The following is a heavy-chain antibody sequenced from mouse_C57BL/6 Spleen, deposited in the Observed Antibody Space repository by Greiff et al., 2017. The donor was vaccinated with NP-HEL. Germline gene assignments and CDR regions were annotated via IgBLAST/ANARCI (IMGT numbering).Heavy chain of an antibody. J-gene: IGHJ4*01. Sequence: QVTLKESGPGILQSSQILSLTCSFSGFSLSTSGMGVSWIRQPSGKGLEWLAHIYWDDDKRYNPSLKSRLTISKDTSRNQVFLKITSVDTADTATYYCARSLVYKNAMDYWGQGTSVTVSS. V-gene: IGHV8-12*01. CDR2: IYWDDDK. CDR3: ARSLVYKNAMDY. CDR1: GFSLSTSGMG. D-gene: IGHD2-1*01.